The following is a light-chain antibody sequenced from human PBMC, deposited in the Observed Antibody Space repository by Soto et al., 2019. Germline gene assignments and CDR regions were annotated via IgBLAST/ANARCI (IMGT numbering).Light chain of an antibody. CDR1: SGHSSYA. V-gene: IGLV4-69*01. CDR2: LNSDGSH. Sequence: QSVLTQSPSASASLGASVKLTCTLSSGHSSYAIAWHQQQPEKGPRYLMKLNSDGSHSKGDGIPDRFSGSSSGAERYLTISSLQSEDEADSYCQTWGTGTFDVFGTGTQLTVL. CDR3: QTWGTGTFDV. J-gene: IGLJ1*01.